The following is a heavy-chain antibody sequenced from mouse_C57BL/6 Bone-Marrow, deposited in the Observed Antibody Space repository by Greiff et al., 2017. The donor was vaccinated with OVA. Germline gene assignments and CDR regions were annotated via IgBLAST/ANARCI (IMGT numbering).Heavy chain of an antibody. CDR2: IHPNSGST. CDR1: GYTFTSYW. J-gene: IGHJ2*01. Sequence: QVQLQQPGAELVKPGASVKLSCKASGYTFTSYWMHWVKQRPGQGLEWIGMIHPNSGSTNYNEKFKSKATLTVDKSYSTAYMQHSSLTSEDSAVYYCARGGLYGYAVPDYWGQGTTLTVSS. V-gene: IGHV1-64*01. D-gene: IGHD2-2*01. CDR3: ARGGLYGYAVPDY.